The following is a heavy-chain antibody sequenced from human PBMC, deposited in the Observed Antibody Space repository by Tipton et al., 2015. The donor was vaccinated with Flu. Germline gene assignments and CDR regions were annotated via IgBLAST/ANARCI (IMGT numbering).Heavy chain of an antibody. J-gene: IGHJ4*02. CDR3: ATRRDYYDSSEFDY. CDR2: VNYGGGT. Sequence: TLSLTCTVSGDSISTTIYYWGWLRQPPGKGLEWIGSVNYGGGTSYNPSLESRLTISLDTPKNHFSLRLSSVTAADTAVYYCATRRDYYDSSEFDYWGQGALVTVSS. D-gene: IGHD3-22*01. CDR1: GDSISTTIYY. V-gene: IGHV4-39*07.